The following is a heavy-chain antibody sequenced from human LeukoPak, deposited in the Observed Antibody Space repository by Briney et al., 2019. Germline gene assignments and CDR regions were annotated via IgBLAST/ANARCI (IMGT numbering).Heavy chain of an antibody. V-gene: IGHV3-21*01. CDR1: GFTFSSYS. D-gene: IGHD6-13*01. CDR3: ARRIAAAGNNWFDP. Sequence: GGSLRLSCAASGFTFSSYSMNWVRQAPGKGLEWVSSISSSSSYIYYADSVKGRFTISRDNAKNSLYLQMNSLRAEDTAVYYCARRIAAAGNNWFDPWGQRTLVTVSS. CDR2: ISSSSSYI. J-gene: IGHJ5*02.